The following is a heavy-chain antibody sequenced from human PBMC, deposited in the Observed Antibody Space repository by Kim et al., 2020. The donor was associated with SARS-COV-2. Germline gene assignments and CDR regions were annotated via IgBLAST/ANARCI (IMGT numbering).Heavy chain of an antibody. D-gene: IGHD1-26*01. CDR3: AKDLKSGGYYYYYGMDV. J-gene: IGHJ6*02. V-gene: IGHV3-30*02. Sequence: SVKGRLTISRDNSKNTLYLPLNSLRPEDTAVYYCAKDLKSGGYYYYYGMDVRGQGTTVTVSS.